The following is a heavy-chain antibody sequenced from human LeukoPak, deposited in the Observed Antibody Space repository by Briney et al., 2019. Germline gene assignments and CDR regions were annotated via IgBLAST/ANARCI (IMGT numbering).Heavy chain of an antibody. CDR2: IKPDGSEK. V-gene: IGHV3-7*01. CDR3: ARSGGNIYDWALDI. J-gene: IGHJ3*02. Sequence: GGSLRLSCAVSGFTLSTYWMSWVRQAPGKGLEWVANIKPDGSEKYYVDSLKGRLTISRDNGKNSVFLQMNSLRAEDTAVYYCARSGGNIYDWALDIWGQGTMVTVSS. D-gene: IGHD3-16*01. CDR1: GFTLSTYW.